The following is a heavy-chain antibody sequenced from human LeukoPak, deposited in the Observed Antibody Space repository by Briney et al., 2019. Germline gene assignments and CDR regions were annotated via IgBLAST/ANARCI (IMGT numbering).Heavy chain of an antibody. CDR3: ARRYCSSTSCNPYFFDF. D-gene: IGHD2-2*01. Sequence: GESLKISCKGSGYTFTNYYIGWVRQMPGKGLEWMGIISPGDSEARYSPSFQGQATISADKSISTAYLRWSSLKASDSAIYYCARRYCSSTSCNPYFFDFWGQGTLVTVSS. CDR2: ISPGDSEA. V-gene: IGHV5-51*01. CDR1: GYTFTNYY. J-gene: IGHJ4*02.